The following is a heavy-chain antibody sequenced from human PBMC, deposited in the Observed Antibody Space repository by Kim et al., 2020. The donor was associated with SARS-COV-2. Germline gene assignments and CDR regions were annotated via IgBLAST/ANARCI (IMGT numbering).Heavy chain of an antibody. V-gene: IGHV3-23*01. CDR1: GFTFSSYA. D-gene: IGHD3-10*01. CDR3: AKAQNPITMVRGVIIRGYFDY. CDR2: ISGSGGST. J-gene: IGHJ4*02. Sequence: GGSLRLSCAASGFTFSSYAMSWVRQAPGKGLEWVSAISGSGGSTYYADSVKGRFTISRDNSKNTLYLQMNSLRAEDTAVYYCAKAQNPITMVRGVIIRGYFDYWGQGTLVTVSS.